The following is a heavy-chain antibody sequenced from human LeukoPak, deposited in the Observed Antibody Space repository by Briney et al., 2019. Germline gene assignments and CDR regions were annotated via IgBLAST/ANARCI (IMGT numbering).Heavy chain of an antibody. D-gene: IGHD6-19*01. J-gene: IGHJ4*02. CDR3: ARGRIGSGWYSDY. CDR1: GGSFSGYY. Sequence: PSETLSLTCAVYGGSFSGYYWSWIRQPPGKGLEWIGEINHSGSTNYNPSLKSRVTISVDTSKNQFSLKLSSVTAADTAVYYCARGRIGSGWYSDYWGQGTLVTVSS. CDR2: INHSGST. V-gene: IGHV4-34*01.